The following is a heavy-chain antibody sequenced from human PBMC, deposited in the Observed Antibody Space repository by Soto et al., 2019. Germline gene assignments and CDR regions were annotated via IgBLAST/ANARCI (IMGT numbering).Heavy chain of an antibody. CDR1: GFTFSSYG. Sequence: QVQLVESGGGVVQPGRSLRLSCAASGFTFSSYGMHWVRQAPGKGLEWVAVISYDGSNKYYADSVKGRFTISRDNSKNTLYLQKTSLRAEDRAVFYGAKPMPPYYYDGRGGVGSWARGPLSTFS. CDR2: ISYDGSNK. CDR3: AKPMPPYYYDGRGGVGS. V-gene: IGHV3-30*18. J-gene: IGHJ5*01. D-gene: IGHD3-22*01.